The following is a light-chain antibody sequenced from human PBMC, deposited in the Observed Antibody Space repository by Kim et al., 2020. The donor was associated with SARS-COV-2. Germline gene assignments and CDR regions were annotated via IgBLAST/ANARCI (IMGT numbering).Light chain of an antibody. CDR2: QDT. Sequence: CGSHVQTLYIPGTGHRLEPHDVYRNQRNQGRSPLRVMSQDTKRPSGIPERFSGSTSGSTATLTISGTQAMDEADYYCQAWDNSVVFGGGTQLTVL. CDR1: RLEPHD. CDR3: QAWDNSVV. J-gene: IGLJ2*01. V-gene: IGLV3-1*01.